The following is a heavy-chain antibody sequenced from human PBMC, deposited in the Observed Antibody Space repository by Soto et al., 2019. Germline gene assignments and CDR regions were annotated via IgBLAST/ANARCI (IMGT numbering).Heavy chain of an antibody. CDR1: GGSISISTYY. V-gene: IGHV4-39*01. J-gene: IGHJ3*02. CDR2: IYYSGST. CDR3: AIPPSAGLDAFEI. Sequence: SETLSLTCTVSGGSISISTYYWGWIRQPPGQGLEWIGSIYYSGSTYYNPSLKSRVTISVNTSKNQFSLNLNSVTAADTVVYYCAIPPSAGLDAFEIWGQGIMVIVPS. D-gene: IGHD6-19*01.